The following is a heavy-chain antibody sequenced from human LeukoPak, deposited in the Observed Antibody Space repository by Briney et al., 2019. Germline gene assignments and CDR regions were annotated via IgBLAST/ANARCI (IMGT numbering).Heavy chain of an antibody. V-gene: IGHV1-69*04. CDR1: GDTFSSYA. Sequence: EASVKVSCKTSGDTFSSYAINWVRQAPGQGLERMGRIVPVLDTPNCAPRFKGRVTITADKSTTTAYMELRSLTSDDAAVYFCARGPYTSDRSGFYYYYMDVWGKGTTVTVSS. D-gene: IGHD6-25*01. CDR3: ARGPYTSDRSGFYYYYMDV. J-gene: IGHJ6*03. CDR2: IVPVLDTP.